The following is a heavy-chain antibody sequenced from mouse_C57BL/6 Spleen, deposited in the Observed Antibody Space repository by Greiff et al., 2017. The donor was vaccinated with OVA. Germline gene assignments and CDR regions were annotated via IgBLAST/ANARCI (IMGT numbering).Heavy chain of an antibody. Sequence: EVKLMESGGGLVQPKGSLKLSCAASGFSFNTYAMNWVRQAPGKGLEWVARIRSKSNNYATYYADSVKDRFTISRDDSESMLYLQMNNLKTEDTAMYYCVRPYDYDGVLAYWGQGTLVTVSA. CDR2: IRSKSNNYAT. CDR1: GFSFNTYA. V-gene: IGHV10-1*01. D-gene: IGHD2-4*01. J-gene: IGHJ3*01. CDR3: VRPYDYDGVLAY.